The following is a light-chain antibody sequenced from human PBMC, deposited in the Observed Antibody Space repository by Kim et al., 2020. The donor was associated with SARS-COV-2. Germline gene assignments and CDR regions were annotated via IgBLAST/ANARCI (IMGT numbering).Light chain of an antibody. CDR1: NIGRKN. J-gene: IGLJ3*02. CDR2: RDS. V-gene: IGLV3-9*01. CDR3: QVWDSSTWV. Sequence: SYELTQPLSVSVALGQTARITCGGNNIGRKNVHWYQQKPGQAPVLVIYRDSNRPSGIPERFSGSNSGNTATLTISRAHAGDEADYYCQVWDSSTWVFGGG.